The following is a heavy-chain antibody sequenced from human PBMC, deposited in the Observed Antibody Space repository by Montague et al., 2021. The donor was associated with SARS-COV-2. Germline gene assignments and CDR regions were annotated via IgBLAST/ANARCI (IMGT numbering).Heavy chain of an antibody. D-gene: IGHD2-2*01. CDR1: GGSISSGGYY. Sequence: TLSLTCTVSGGSISSGGYYWSWIRQHPGKGLDWIGYIYCSGSTYYNPSLKSRVTISVDTSKNQFSLKLSSVTAADTAVYYCARSQDCSTTSCHFDYWGQGTLVTVSS. CDR2: IYCSGST. J-gene: IGHJ4*02. V-gene: IGHV4-31*03. CDR3: ARSQDCSTTSCHFDY.